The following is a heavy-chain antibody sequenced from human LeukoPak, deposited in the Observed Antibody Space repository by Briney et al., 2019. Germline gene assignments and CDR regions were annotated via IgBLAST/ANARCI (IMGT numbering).Heavy chain of an antibody. CDR3: ARGPGVFTGSLPSY. V-gene: IGHV3-23*01. D-gene: IGHD3-9*01. CDR1: GFTFTNHG. J-gene: IGHJ4*02. Sequence: GGSLRLSCAASGFTFTNHGMSWVRQALGKGLEWVSAITGSGDRTYYADSVKGRFTISRDNSKNTLYLQMNSLRAEDTAVYYCARGPGVFTGSLPSYWGQGTLVTVSS. CDR2: ITGSGDRT.